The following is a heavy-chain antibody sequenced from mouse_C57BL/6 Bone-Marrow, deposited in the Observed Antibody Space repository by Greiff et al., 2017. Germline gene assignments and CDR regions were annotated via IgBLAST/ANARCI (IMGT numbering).Heavy chain of an antibody. CDR3: ARNWGEDY. D-gene: IGHD4-1*01. CDR2: IYPSDSET. V-gene: IGHV1-61*01. CDR1: GYTFTSYW. J-gene: IGHJ2*01. Sequence: QVQLQQPGAELVRPGSSVKLSCKASGYTFTSYWMDWVKQRPGQGLEWIGNIYPSDSETHYNQKFKDKATLTVDKSSSTAYMQLSSLTSEDSAVYYCARNWGEDYWGQGTTLTVSS.